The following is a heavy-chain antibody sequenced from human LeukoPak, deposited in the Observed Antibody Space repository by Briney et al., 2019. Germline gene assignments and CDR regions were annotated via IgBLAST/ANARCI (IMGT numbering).Heavy chain of an antibody. D-gene: IGHD3-3*01. CDR3: AKVPVFSLTISEVVTDDAFDI. V-gene: IGHV3-23*01. CDR1: GFTFSSYA. J-gene: IGHJ3*02. Sequence: PGGSLRLSCAASGFTFSSYAMSWVRQAPGKGLGWVSAISGSGGAPYYADPVKGRFTTSRDNSKNTLYLQMNSLRAEDTAVYYCAKVPVFSLTISEVVTDDAFDIWGQGTIVTVSS. CDR2: ISGSGGAP.